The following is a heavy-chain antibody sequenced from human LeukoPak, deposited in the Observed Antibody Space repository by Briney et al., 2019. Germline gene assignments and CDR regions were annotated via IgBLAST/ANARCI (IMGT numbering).Heavy chain of an antibody. Sequence: PETLSLTRTVSRGSITSHHWSWIRQPPGKGLEWSGNVYYSGTTIYNPSLKSRVTISVDTAKNQFSLRLSSVTAADAAVYYCASDSSGYHWFDYWGQGTLVSVSS. CDR1: RGSITSHH. J-gene: IGHJ4*02. CDR2: VYYSGTT. CDR3: ASDSSGYHWFDY. V-gene: IGHV4-59*11. D-gene: IGHD3-22*01.